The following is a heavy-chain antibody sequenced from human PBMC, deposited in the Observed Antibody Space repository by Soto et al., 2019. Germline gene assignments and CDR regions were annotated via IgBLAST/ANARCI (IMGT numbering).Heavy chain of an antibody. D-gene: IGHD4-17*01. CDR2: IVVGSGNT. Sequence: PVKVSCKAAGFSFTSYAMQWRRQARGQRLEWIGWIVVGSGNTNYAQKFQERVTITRDMSTSTAYMELSSLRSEDTAVYYCAATNDYGGNSPFDYWGQGTLVTVSS. J-gene: IGHJ4*02. CDR1: GFSFTSYA. CDR3: AATNDYGGNSPFDY. V-gene: IGHV1-58*02.